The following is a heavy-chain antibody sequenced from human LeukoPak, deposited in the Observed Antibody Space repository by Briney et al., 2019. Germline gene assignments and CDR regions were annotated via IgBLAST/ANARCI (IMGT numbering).Heavy chain of an antibody. Sequence: PGGSLRLSCAASGFTFSSYAMHWVRQAPGKGLEWVAVISYDGSNKYYADSVKGRFTISRDNSKNTLYLQMNSLRAEDTAVYYCARENTIVVVPAALGYYYGVDVWGQGTTVTVSS. CDR2: ISYDGSNK. V-gene: IGHV3-30-3*01. D-gene: IGHD2-2*01. J-gene: IGHJ6*02. CDR1: GFTFSSYA. CDR3: ARENTIVVVPAALGYYYGVDV.